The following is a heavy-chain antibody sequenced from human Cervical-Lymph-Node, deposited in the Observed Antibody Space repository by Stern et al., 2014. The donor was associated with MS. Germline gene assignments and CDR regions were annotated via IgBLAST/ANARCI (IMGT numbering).Heavy chain of an antibody. CDR1: GDSVSSTSGA. CDR3: ARVPWGYKAFTF. Sequence: QVQLQQSGPGLVKPSQTLSLTCAISGDSVSSTSGAWSWIRQSPSRGLEWLGRTFYNSKWSNDYEASLKSRITIQADTSKNEISLQLQSGTPEDTAVYYCARVPWGYKAFTFWGQGTLVTVSS. V-gene: IGHV6-1*01. CDR2: TFYNSKWSN. J-gene: IGHJ3*01. D-gene: IGHD5-12*01.